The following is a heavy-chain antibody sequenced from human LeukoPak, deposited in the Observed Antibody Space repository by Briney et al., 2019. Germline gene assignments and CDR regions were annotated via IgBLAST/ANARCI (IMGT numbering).Heavy chain of an antibody. CDR3: ARGQTPVVVVAATGDYGMDV. V-gene: IGHV1-8*01. CDR2: MNPNSGNT. J-gene: IGHJ6*02. Sequence: ASVKVSCKASGYTFTSYDINWVRQATGQGLEWMGWMNPNSGNTGYAQKFQGRVTMTRNTSISTAYMELSSLRSEDTAVYYCARGQTPVVVVAATGDYGMDVWGQGNTVTVSS. CDR1: GYTFTSYD. D-gene: IGHD2-15*01.